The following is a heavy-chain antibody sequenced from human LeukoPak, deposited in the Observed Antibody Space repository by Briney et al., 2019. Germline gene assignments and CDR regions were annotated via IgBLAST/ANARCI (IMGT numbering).Heavy chain of an antibody. D-gene: IGHD2-2*01. CDR2: IYYSGST. Sequence: PSETLPHTCTGSGGSNINYYWSWFRQPPAKELEGIGDIYYSGSTNNNPSLNCQVTIPVDTSKNQFSPKLRSVTAAATGVCYGARLSLGYCSRTSCYPFDYWGRGTLVTVSS. J-gene: IGHJ4*02. CDR1: GGSNINYY. CDR3: ARLSLGYCSRTSCYPFDY. V-gene: IGHV4-59*01.